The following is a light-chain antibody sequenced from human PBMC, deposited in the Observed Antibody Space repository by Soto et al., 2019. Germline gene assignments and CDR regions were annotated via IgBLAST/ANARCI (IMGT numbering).Light chain of an antibody. Sequence: IQIIHSPYSLSASEDVRVTYTVQVSNNINNYLDWYLQKPGKAPKVLIYDASNLGTGVPERFSGSGSGTDFTFRISRLQPEDVATYYCQQYVGIPTFGRGTRLEIK. CDR2: DAS. CDR3: QQYVGIPT. CDR1: NNINNY. V-gene: IGKV1-33*01. J-gene: IGKJ5*01.